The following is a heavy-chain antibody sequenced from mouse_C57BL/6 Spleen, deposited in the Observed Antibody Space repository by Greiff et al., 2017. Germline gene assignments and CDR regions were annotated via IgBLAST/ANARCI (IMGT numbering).Heavy chain of an antibody. Sequence: EVQLQQSGPELVKPGASVKISCKASGYSFTDYNMTWVKQSHGKSLEWIGVINPNCGTTSYNQKFKGKATLTVDQSSSTAYMQLNSLKSEDSAVYYCARWGATAHDAMDYWGQGTSVTVSS. J-gene: IGHJ4*01. CDR3: ARWGATAHDAMDY. CDR1: GYSFTDYN. D-gene: IGHD1-2*01. V-gene: IGHV1-39*01. CDR2: INPNCGTT.